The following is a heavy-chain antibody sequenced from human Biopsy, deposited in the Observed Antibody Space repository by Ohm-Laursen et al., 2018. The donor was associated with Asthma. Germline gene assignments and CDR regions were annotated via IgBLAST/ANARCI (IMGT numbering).Heavy chain of an antibody. V-gene: IGHV3-53*01. CDR2: IYSGGTS. CDR1: GFTVSRDH. Sequence: GSLRLSCTASGFTVSRDHMFWVRQAPGKGLEWVSVIYSGGTSDTADSVRGRFTISRDFYKNTLYLQMDSLRAEDTAVYYCARGQKSAGDRWFDPWGQGTLVTVSS. D-gene: IGHD6-13*01. J-gene: IGHJ5*02. CDR3: ARGQKSAGDRWFDP.